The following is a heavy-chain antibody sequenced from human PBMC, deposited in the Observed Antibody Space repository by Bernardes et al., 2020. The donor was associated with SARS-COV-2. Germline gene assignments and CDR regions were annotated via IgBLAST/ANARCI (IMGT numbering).Heavy chain of an antibody. Sequence: ASLRLSCAASGFTFRSYWMHWVRQAPGKGLVWVSRISIDGSNTDYADSVKGRFTISRDNARNTLYLEINSLRAEDTALYYCTRGGDGSSYGKFEPWGQGTLGSVSS. CDR1: GFTFRSYW. V-gene: IGHV3-74*01. CDR2: ISIDGSNT. J-gene: IGHJ5*02. CDR3: TRGGDGSSYGKFEP. D-gene: IGHD5-18*01.